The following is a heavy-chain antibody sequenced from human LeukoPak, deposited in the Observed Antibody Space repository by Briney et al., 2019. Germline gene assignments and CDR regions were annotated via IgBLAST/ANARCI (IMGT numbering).Heavy chain of an antibody. CDR1: GGSFSGYY. D-gene: IGHD3-16*01. J-gene: IGHJ4*02. CDR3: ARVRSPRWGFDY. Sequence: SATLSLTCAVYGGSFSGYYWSWIRQPPGEGLEWIGEMNHSGSTNYNLSLKSRVTISVDTSKNQFSLKVTSVTAADTAVYYCARVRSPRWGFDYWGQGTLVTVSS. CDR2: MNHSGST. V-gene: IGHV4-34*01.